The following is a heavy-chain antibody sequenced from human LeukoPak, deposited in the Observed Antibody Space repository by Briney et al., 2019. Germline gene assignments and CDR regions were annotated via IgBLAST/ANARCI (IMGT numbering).Heavy chain of an antibody. V-gene: IGHV3-23*05. CDR3: ARRSSGYYDY. CDR2: ISKTGDST. Sequence: PGGSLRLSCAASRFTFSTYAMSWVRQAPGTGLEWVSAISKTGDSTFYADSVKGRFTISRDNSKNTLYLQMNNLRAEDTAVYYCARRSSGYYDYWGQGTLLTVSS. J-gene: IGHJ4*02. D-gene: IGHD3-22*01. CDR1: RFTFSTYA.